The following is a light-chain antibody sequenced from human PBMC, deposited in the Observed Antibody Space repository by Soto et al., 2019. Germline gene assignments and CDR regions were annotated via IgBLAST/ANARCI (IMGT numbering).Light chain of an antibody. CDR2: GAS. J-gene: IGKJ5*01. CDR1: QSVSSN. CDR3: QQYNNWPPIT. V-gene: IGKV3-15*01. Sequence: EIGMTQSPATLSVSPGERATLSCGASQSVSSNLAWYQQKPGQAPRLRIYGASTRATGIPARFSGSGSGTEFTLTISSLQSQDFAVYYCQQYNNWPPITFGQGTRLEIK.